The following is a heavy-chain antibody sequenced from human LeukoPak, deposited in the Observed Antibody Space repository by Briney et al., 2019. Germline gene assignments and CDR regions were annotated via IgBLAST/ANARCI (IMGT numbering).Heavy chain of an antibody. CDR1: GFTFSNYW. CDR3: ARVDTAMDPFDY. CDR2: INSDGRST. V-gene: IGHV3-74*01. Sequence: GGSLRLSCAASGFTFSNYWMHWVRQAPGKGLVWVSRINSDGRSTTYADSVKGRFTISRDNAKNTLYLQMNSLRAEDTAVYYCARVDTAMDPFDYWGQGTQVTVSS. J-gene: IGHJ4*02. D-gene: IGHD5-18*01.